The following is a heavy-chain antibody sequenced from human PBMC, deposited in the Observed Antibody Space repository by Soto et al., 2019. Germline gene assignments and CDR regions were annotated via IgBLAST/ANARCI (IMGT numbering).Heavy chain of an antibody. CDR1: GFTFSSYG. J-gene: IGHJ4*02. D-gene: IGHD3-16*01. CDR3: AKSPVLGFWGVQTPDY. Sequence: QVQLVESGGGVVQPGRSLRLSCAASGFTFSSYGMHWVRQAPGKGLEWVAVISYDGSNKYYADSVKGRFTISRDNSKNTLYLQMNSLRAEDTAVYYCAKSPVLGFWGVQTPDYWGQGTLVTVSS. CDR2: ISYDGSNK. V-gene: IGHV3-30*18.